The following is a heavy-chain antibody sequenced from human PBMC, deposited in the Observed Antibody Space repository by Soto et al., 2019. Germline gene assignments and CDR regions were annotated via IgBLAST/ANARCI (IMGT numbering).Heavy chain of an antibody. CDR2: IIPIFGTA. Sequence: QVPLGQSGAEGKKPGSSVKVSCTASGRTFSSYAISWVRQAPGHGLEWMGGIIPIFGTANYAQKFQGRVTITADESTSPADMELSSLTSEDTAVYYCEGGPEWHDLNYYFYGTDFRGQGTTLTASS. CDR3: EGGPEWHDLNYYFYGTDF. V-gene: IGHV1-69*01. J-gene: IGHJ6*02. CDR1: GRTFSSYA. D-gene: IGHD1-1*01.